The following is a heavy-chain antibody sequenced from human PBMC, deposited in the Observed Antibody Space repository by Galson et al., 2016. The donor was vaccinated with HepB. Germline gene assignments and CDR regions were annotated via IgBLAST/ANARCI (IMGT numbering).Heavy chain of an antibody. V-gene: IGHV3-48*01. CDR3: ESDPSLGSNWYNYLDY. Sequence: SLRLSCAASGFSFNNYAMNWVRQAPGRGLEWISYLSASSQNIDYADSVGGRFTVSRDNAKNSLYLQMNSLRAEDTAVYYCESDPSLGSNWYNYLDYWGKGARVTASS. CDR2: LSASSQNI. J-gene: IGHJ4*02. D-gene: IGHD6-13*01. CDR1: GFSFNNYA.